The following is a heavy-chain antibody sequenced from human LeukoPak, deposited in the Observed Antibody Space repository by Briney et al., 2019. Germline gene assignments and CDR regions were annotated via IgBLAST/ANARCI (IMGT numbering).Heavy chain of an antibody. V-gene: IGHV3-23*01. Sequence: GGSLRLSCAASGFTFSSYAMSWVRQAPGKGLEWVSAISGSGGSTYYADSVKGRFTIFRDNSKNTLYLQMNSLRAEDTAVYYCARSYDFWSGYLGYYYYGMDVWGQGTTVTVSS. J-gene: IGHJ6*02. CDR1: GFTFSSYA. D-gene: IGHD3-3*01. CDR3: ARSYDFWSGYLGYYYYGMDV. CDR2: ISGSGGST.